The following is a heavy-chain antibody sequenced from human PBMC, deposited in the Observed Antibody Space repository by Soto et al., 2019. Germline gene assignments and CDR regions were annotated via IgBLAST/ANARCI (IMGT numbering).Heavy chain of an antibody. CDR2: IRNKANSYTT. D-gene: IGHD1-26*01. V-gene: IGHV3-72*01. CDR1: GFTFSDHY. J-gene: IGHJ4*01. Sequence: EVQLVESGGGLVQPGGSQRLSCAASGFTFSDHYMDWVRQAPGKGLEWVGRIRNKANSYTTDYAASVKGRFTISRDDSKYPLYLQMTSLKPEATAIYYCARDSGKGAYFDYWGHGTLATVSS. CDR3: ARDSGKGAYFDY.